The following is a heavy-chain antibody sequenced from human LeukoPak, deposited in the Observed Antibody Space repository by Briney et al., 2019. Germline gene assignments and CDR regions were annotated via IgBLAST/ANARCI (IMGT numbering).Heavy chain of an antibody. CDR3: ATDLTVRAANYYFDH. Sequence: GGSLRLSCAASGFTFSNYGMHWVRQAPGKGLEWVAVISTDGSDKHYADSVKGRFTISRDNSRNTLYLQMDSLRAEDTAVYFCATDLTVRAANYYFDHWGQGTLVTVSS. CDR2: ISTDGSDK. D-gene: IGHD1-26*01. J-gene: IGHJ4*02. CDR1: GFTFSNYG. V-gene: IGHV3-30*12.